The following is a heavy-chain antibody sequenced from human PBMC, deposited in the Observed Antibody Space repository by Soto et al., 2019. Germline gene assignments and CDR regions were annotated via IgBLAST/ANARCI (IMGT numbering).Heavy chain of an antibody. Sequence: QVQLQESGPGLVKPSQTLSLTCTVSGGSISSGGYYWSWIRQHPGKGLEWIVYIDYSGSTYYNPSLKSLVTISVDTSKNQVSLKLSSVTAADTAVYYCARAERYCSGGSCVGFQHWGQGTLGTVSS. CDR2: IDYSGST. V-gene: IGHV4-31*01. D-gene: IGHD2-15*01. J-gene: IGHJ1*01. CDR3: ARAERYCSGGSCVGFQH. CDR1: GGSISSGGYY.